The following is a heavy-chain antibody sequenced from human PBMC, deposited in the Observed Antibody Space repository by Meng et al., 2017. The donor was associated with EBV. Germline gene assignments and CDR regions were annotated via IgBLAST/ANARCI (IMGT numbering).Heavy chain of an antibody. Sequence: QITLKESGPPLFKPTQTLTLTCTFSVFSLSTRGVGVGWIRQPPGKALEWLALIYWDDDKRYSPSLKSRLTITKDTSKNQVVLTMTNMDPVDAATYYCAHIIAARPFDYWGQGTLVTVSS. CDR1: VFSLSTRGVG. V-gene: IGHV2-5*02. CDR2: IYWDDDK. J-gene: IGHJ4*02. CDR3: AHIIAARPFDY. D-gene: IGHD6-6*01.